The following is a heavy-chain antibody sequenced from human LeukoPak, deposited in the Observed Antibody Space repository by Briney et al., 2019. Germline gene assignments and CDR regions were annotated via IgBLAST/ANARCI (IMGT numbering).Heavy chain of an antibody. D-gene: IGHD2-2*01. J-gene: IGHJ4*02. CDR3: AREYCSSANCYGTFDY. V-gene: IGHV3-48*02. CDR1: GFIFSAYS. CDR2: ISSGSATI. Sequence: PGGSLRLSCAASGFIFSAYSMNWVRQAPGKGLEWVSYISSGSATIYYADSVKGRLTVSRDNAKNSLYLQMNSLRDEDTAVYYCAREYCSSANCYGTFDYWGQGTLVSVPS.